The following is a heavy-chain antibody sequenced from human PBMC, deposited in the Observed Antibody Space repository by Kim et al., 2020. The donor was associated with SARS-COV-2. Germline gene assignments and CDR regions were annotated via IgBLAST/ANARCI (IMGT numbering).Heavy chain of an antibody. V-gene: IGHV7-4-1*02. CDR2: INTNTGNP. CDR1: GYTFTSYA. CDR3: VTFGGVIVNRYFDY. J-gene: IGHJ4*02. Sequence: ASVKVSCKASGYTFTSYAMNWVRQAPGQGLEWMGWINTNTGNPTYAQGFTGRFVFSLDTSVSTAYLQISSLKAEDTAVYYCVTFGGVIVNRYFDYWGQGTLVTVSS. D-gene: IGHD3-16*02.